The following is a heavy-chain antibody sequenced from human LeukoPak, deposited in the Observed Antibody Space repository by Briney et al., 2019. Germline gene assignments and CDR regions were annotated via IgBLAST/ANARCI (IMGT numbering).Heavy chain of an antibody. CDR2: IWYDENNK. CDR3: ATQRSYYYYYMDV. V-gene: IGHV3-30*02. CDR1: GFTFSSYG. J-gene: IGHJ6*03. Sequence: PGGSLRFSCAASGFTFSSYGMHWVRQAPGKGLEWVAFIWYDENNKYYADSVKGRFTISRDNSKNTLYLQMNSLRAEDTAVYYCATQRSYYYYYMDVWGKGTTVTVSS.